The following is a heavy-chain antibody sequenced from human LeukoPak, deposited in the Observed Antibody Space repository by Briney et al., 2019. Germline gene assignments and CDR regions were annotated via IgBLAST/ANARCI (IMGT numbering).Heavy chain of an antibody. Sequence: GGSLKLSCAASGFTFSGSAMHWVRQASGKGLEWVGRIRSKANSYATAYAASVKGRFTISRDDSKNTAYLQMNSLKTEDTAVYYCTRPGSSSRGGFDPWGQGTLVTVSS. V-gene: IGHV3-73*01. J-gene: IGHJ5*02. CDR2: IRSKANSYAT. CDR1: GFTFSGSA. CDR3: TRPGSSSRGGFDP. D-gene: IGHD6-6*01.